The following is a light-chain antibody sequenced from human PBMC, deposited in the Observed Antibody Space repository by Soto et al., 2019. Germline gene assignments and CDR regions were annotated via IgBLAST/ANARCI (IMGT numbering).Light chain of an antibody. CDR1: SGHSSYP. V-gene: IGLV4-69*01. CDR3: QTWDTGIVV. CDR2: LNSDGSH. Sequence: QLVLTQSPSASASLGASVKLTCTLSSGHSSYPIAWHQQQPEKGPRYLVRLNSDGSHSKGDGIPDRFSGSSSGAERYLTISSLRSEDEADYYCQTWDTGIVVFGGGTKLTVL. J-gene: IGLJ2*01.